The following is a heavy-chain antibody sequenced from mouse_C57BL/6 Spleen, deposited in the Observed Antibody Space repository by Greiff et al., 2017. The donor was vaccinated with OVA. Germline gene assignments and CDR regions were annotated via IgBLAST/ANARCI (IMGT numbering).Heavy chain of an antibody. Sequence: VQVVESGPGLVQPSQSLSITCTVSGFSLTSYGVHWVRQSPGQGLEWLGVIWSGGSTDYNAAFISRLSISKDNYKSQVFFKMNSLQADDTAIYYCAPRFAYWGQGTLVTVSA. CDR3: APRFAY. CDR2: IWSGGST. J-gene: IGHJ3*01. V-gene: IGHV2-2*01. CDR1: GFSLTSYG.